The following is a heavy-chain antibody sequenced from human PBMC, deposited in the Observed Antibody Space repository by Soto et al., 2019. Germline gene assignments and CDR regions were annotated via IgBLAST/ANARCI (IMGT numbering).Heavy chain of an antibody. Sequence: PGGSLRLSCAASGFTFSTYAMGWVRQAPGKGLEWVSAISGAGGSTFYADSVKGRFTSSRDNSKNTLYLQMSSLRAEDTAVYYCAKHLSESWFLDHWGQGTLVTVSS. D-gene: IGHD6-13*01. CDR2: ISGAGGST. V-gene: IGHV3-23*01. CDR3: AKHLSESWFLDH. J-gene: IGHJ4*02. CDR1: GFTFSTYA.